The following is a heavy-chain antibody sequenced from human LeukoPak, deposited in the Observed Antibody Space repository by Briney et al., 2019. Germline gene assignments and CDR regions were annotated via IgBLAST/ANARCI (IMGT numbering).Heavy chain of an antibody. CDR2: IKEDGSEK. V-gene: IGHV3-7*01. D-gene: IGHD3-10*01. J-gene: IGHJ4*02. CDR1: SFTISSDW. Sequence: GGSLRLSCAASSFTISSDWMTWVRQAPGKGLEWLANIKEDGSEKYYVDSVKGQFSISRDNAKNSVLLQPRSLTAEDTAVYYCARHRGCHYWGQGTLVTVSS. CDR3: ARHRGCHY.